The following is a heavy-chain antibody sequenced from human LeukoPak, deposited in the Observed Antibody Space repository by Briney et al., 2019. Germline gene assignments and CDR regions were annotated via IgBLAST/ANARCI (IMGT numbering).Heavy chain of an antibody. V-gene: IGHV3-23*01. CDR1: GFTFSSYA. CDR3: AKILPPRGINYYDSSGYYNY. CDR2: ISGSGGST. J-gene: IGHJ4*02. D-gene: IGHD3-22*01. Sequence: PGGSLRLSCAASGFTFSSYAMSWVRQAPGKGLEWVSAISGSGGSTYYADSVKGRFTISRDNSKNTLYLQMNSLRAEDTAVYYCAKILPPRGINYYDSSGYYNYWGQGTLVTVSS.